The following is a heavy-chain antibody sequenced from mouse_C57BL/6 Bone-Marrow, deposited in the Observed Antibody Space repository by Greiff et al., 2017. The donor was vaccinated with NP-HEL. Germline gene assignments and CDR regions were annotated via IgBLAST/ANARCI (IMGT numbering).Heavy chain of an antibody. Sequence: VQLKQSGPGLVKPSQSLSLTCSVTGYSITSGYYWNWIRQFPGNKLEWMGYISYDGSNNYNPSLKNRISITRDTSKNQFFLKLNSVTTEDTATYYCARVYYGSSVDYWGQGTTLTVSS. J-gene: IGHJ2*01. CDR3: ARVYYGSSVDY. V-gene: IGHV3-6*01. CDR1: GYSITSGYY. CDR2: ISYDGSN. D-gene: IGHD1-1*01.